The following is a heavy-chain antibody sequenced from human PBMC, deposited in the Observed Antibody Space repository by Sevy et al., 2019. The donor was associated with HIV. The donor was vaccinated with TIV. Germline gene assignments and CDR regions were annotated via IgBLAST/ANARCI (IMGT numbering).Heavy chain of an antibody. J-gene: IGHJ6*02. CDR1: GFNFINYG. V-gene: IGHV3-23*01. CDR2: ISGSGDTT. CDR3: AKDIRVALVVPNPGYGMDV. Sequence: GGSLRLSCAASGFNFINYGMSWVRQAPGKGLEWVSVISGSGDTTNYADSVKGRFVISRDNSKNTMYLQLNSLRAEDTAVYYCAKDIRVALVVPNPGYGMDVWGHGTSVTVSS. D-gene: IGHD2-15*01.